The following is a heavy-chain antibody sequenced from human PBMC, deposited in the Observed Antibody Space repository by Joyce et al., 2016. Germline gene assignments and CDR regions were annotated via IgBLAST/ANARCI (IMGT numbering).Heavy chain of an antibody. CDR2: ISTHNGKT. CDR3: ARDRARFYLEF. J-gene: IGHJ4*02. V-gene: IGHV1-18*01. D-gene: IGHD6-6*01. CDR1: SYTFTNYG. Sequence: QVHLVQSGAEVKKPGASVKVSCKASSYTFTNYGITWVRQAPGQGLEWMGWISTHNGKTNYAQKYQGRVTFTTDTSTSTAYMELRSLRSDDTAVYYCARDRARFYLEFWGQGTLVTVSS.